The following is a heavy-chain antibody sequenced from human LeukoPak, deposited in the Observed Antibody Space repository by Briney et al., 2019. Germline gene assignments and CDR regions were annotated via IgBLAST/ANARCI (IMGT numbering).Heavy chain of an antibody. V-gene: IGHV4-59*01. D-gene: IGHD3-16*01. J-gene: IGHJ4*02. CDR2: VSSSGST. CDR3: ARTLKDAYLNAYGF. CDR1: GGSINSYY. Sequence: SETLSLTCTVSGGSINSYYWNWLRQPPGKTLEWIGYVSSSGSTNYSPFFKSRLTISLDTSKNQFSLNLRSVTAADTAVYYCARTLKDAYLNAYGFWGQGTLVAVSS.